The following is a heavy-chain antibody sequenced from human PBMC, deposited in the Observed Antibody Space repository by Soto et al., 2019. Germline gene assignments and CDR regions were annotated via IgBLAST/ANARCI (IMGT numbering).Heavy chain of an antibody. D-gene: IGHD2-15*01. CDR1: GFTVSAKW. J-gene: IGHJ4*02. CDR2: INEDGSKK. CDR3: AREMHLGSSWGDIDI. V-gene: IGHV3-7*03. Sequence: DVQLVESGGALVQPGGSLGLSCAVSGFTVSAKWMSWVRQAPGKGLEWLANINEDGSKKFYVDSVKGRFTISKDNAKNSLSLQLGSLRGDDTAVYYCAREMHLGSSWGDIDIWGRGTMVTVSS.